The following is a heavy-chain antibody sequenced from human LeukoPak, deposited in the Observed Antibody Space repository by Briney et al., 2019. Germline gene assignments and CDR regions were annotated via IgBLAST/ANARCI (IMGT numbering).Heavy chain of an antibody. D-gene: IGHD3-22*01. J-gene: IGHJ6*03. CDR1: GGTFSSYA. CDR3: ARLHSSDYYYYMDV. Sequence: ASVKVSCKASGGTFSSYAISWVRQAPGQGLEWMGGIIPIFGTANYAQKLQGRVTITTDESTSTAYMELSSLRSEDTAVYYCARLHSSDYYYYMDVWGKGTTVTVSS. V-gene: IGHV1-69*05. CDR2: IIPIFGTA.